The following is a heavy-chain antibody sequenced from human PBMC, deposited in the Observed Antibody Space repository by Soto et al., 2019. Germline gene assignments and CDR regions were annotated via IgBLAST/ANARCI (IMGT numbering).Heavy chain of an antibody. V-gene: IGHV3-74*01. D-gene: IGHD2-21*01. CDR1: GFTLSSHW. CDR2: INRDGSTT. J-gene: IGHJ3*02. Sequence: EAQLVESGGDLVQPGGSLRLSCEASGFTLSSHWMHWVRRAPGKGLMWVSRINRDGSTTDYADSVKGRFTISRDNVRDGLDLQMNSLRAGETAVYFCVREVVSPIAIEWSLRDTWGQGTMVTVSS. CDR3: VREVVSPIAIEWSLRDT.